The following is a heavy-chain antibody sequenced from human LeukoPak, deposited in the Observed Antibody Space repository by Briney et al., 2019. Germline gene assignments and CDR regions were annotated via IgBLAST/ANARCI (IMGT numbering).Heavy chain of an antibody. J-gene: IGHJ3*01. D-gene: IGHD5-18*01. CDR3: ARDQGDNSYGYYAIWYAFDV. Sequence: SVKVSCKASGGTFSSYAISWVRQAPGQGLEWMGRIVPILGIANYAQEFQGRLIITADKATSSAYMELSSLRSEDTAVYYCARDQGDNSYGYYAIWYAFDVWGQGTMVTVSS. CDR1: GGTFSSYA. CDR2: IVPILGIA. V-gene: IGHV1-69*04.